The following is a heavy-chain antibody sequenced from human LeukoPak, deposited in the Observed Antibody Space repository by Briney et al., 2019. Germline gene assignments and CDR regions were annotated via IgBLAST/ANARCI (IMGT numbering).Heavy chain of an antibody. CDR3: AGGYYDRSGYFVVDY. CDR1: GGSISSHY. Sequence: SETLSLTCTVSGGSISSHYWSWIRQPPGKGLEWIGYIYYSGSTNYNPSLKSRVTISVDTSKNQFSLKLSSVTAADTAVYYCAGGYYDRSGYFVVDYWGQGTLVTVSS. V-gene: IGHV4-59*11. D-gene: IGHD3-22*01. CDR2: IYYSGST. J-gene: IGHJ4*02.